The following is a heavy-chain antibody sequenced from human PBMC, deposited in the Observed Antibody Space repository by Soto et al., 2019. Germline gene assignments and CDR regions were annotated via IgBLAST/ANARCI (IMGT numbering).Heavy chain of an antibody. CDR2: VYYTGTT. J-gene: IGHJ4*02. Sequence: GSLSLTCTICGGCINGYYWSWIRQPPGKGLEWIGYVYYTGTTKYNPSLESRVTISADTSKNQFSLRVTSVTAADTAVYYCAQYSRTDAGGYNLDLWGQRILVTVS. CDR3: AQYSRTDAGGYNLDL. CDR1: GGCINGYY. V-gene: IGHV4-59*01. D-gene: IGHD5-12*01.